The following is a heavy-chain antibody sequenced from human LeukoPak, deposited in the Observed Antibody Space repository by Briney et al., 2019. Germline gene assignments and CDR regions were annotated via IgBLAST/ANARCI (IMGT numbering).Heavy chain of an antibody. CDR3: ARVDSGSYYTGLFDY. CDR1: GFTFSSYA. Sequence: AGASLRLCCAASGFTFSSYAMSWVRQAPGKGLEWVSAISGSGGSTYYADSVKGRFTISRDNSKNTLYLQMNSLRAEDTAVYYCARVDSGSYYTGLFDYWGQGTLVTVSS. CDR2: ISGSGGST. V-gene: IGHV3-23*01. D-gene: IGHD1-26*01. J-gene: IGHJ4*02.